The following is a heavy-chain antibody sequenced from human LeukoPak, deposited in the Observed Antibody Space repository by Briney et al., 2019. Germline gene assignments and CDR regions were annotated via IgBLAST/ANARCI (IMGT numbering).Heavy chain of an antibody. J-gene: IGHJ4*02. D-gene: IGHD2-2*01. CDR2: ISGSGGST. CDR1: GFTFSSYA. CDR3: ARDLDIVLVPAATKRDY. Sequence: GGSLRLSCAASGFTFSSYAMSWVRQAPGKGLEWVSAISGSGGSTYYADSVKGRFTISRDNAKNSLYLQMNSLRAEDTAVYYCARDLDIVLVPAATKRDYWGQGTLVTVSS. V-gene: IGHV3-23*01.